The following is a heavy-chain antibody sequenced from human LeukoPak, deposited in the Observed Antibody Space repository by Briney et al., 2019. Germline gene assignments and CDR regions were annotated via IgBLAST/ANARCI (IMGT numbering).Heavy chain of an antibody. D-gene: IGHD3-10*01. CDR2: INPSSGST. J-gene: IGHJ4*02. CDR3: ASNGYGSGSSW. CDR1: GYTFTNYY. Sequence: ASVKVSCKASGYTFTNYYMHWVRQAPGQGLGWMGIINPSSGSTGYAQKFQGRVTMTRDTSTSTAYLELSRLRSEDTAVYYCASNGYGSGSSWWGQGTLVTVSS. V-gene: IGHV1-46*01.